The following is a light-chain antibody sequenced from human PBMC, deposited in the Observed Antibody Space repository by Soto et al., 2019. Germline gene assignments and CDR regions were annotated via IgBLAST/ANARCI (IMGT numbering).Light chain of an antibody. CDR2: RND. V-gene: IGLV1-44*01. CDR1: SSNIGSNT. Sequence: QSVLTQPPSASGTPGQRVTISCSGSSSNIGSNTVNWYQQLPGTAPKLLIYRNDQRPSGVPDRFSGSKSGTSASLVISGLQSEDETDYYCTAWDDSLSGVFFGGGPKLTVL. J-gene: IGLJ2*01. CDR3: TAWDDSLSGVF.